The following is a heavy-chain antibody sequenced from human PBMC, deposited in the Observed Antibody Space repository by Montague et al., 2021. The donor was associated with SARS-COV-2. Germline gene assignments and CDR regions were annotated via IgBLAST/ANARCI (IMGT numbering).Heavy chain of an antibody. Sequence: SLRLSCAASGFTFSSYAMSWVRQAPGKGLEWVSAISGSGGSTYXXXSXKGRFTISRDNSKNTLYLQMNSLRAEDTAVYYCRVGNYYDSISDYWGQGTLVTVSS. J-gene: IGHJ4*02. D-gene: IGHD3-22*01. V-gene: IGHV3-23*01. CDR1: GFTFSSYA. CDR2: ISGSGGST. CDR3: RVGNYYDSISDY.